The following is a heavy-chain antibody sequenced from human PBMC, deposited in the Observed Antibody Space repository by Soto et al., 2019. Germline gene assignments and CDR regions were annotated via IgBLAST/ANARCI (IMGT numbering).Heavy chain of an antibody. CDR2: IDHNGST. CDR1: SGSISSSNW. J-gene: IGHJ5*02. V-gene: IGHV4-4*02. CDR3: ARKSQQLIGNWFDP. D-gene: IGHD6-13*01. Sequence: QVQLQESGPGLVKPSGTLSLTCAVSSGSISSSNWWSWVRQPPGKGLEWIGEIDHNGSTNYNPSLRSRVTRSVDKSKNQFSLKLTSVTAADTAVYYCARKSQQLIGNWFDPWGQGTLVTVSS.